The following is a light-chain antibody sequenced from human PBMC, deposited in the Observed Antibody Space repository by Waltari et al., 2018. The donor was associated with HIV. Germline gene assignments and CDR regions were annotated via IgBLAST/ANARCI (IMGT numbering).Light chain of an antibody. CDR2: EVP. Sequence: QSALTQPPSASGSPGQSVTLSCTGTNSDIGTYDYVCGNQQHPGKAPKLVISEVPKLPSGVSDRFSGSKSGNTAFLTVSGLQAEDEADYYCSSFANRDGFYVLFGGGTRLTVL. J-gene: IGLJ2*01. CDR3: SSFANRDGFYVL. V-gene: IGLV2-8*01. CDR1: NSDIGTYDY.